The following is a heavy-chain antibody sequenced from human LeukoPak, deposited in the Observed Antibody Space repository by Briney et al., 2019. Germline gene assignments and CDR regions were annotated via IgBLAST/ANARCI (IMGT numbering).Heavy chain of an antibody. CDR2: IYTSGST. CDR1: GGSISSYY. V-gene: IGHV4-4*07. D-gene: IGHD6-19*01. J-gene: IGHJ4*02. Sequence: SETLSLTCTVSGGSISSYYWSWIRQPAGKGLEWIGRIYTSGSTNYNPSLKSRVTMSVDTSKNQFSLKLSSVTAADTAVYYCARDVLAPIAVACMFDYWGQGTLVTVSS. CDR3: ARDVLAPIAVACMFDY.